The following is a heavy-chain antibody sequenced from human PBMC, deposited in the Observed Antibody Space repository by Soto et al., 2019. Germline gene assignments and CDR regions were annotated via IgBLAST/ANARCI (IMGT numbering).Heavy chain of an antibody. CDR1: GYSFTSYW. CDR2: IDPSDSYT. D-gene: IGHD4-4*01. J-gene: IGHJ5*02. CDR3: ARHRHGNGYSNYNWFDP. V-gene: IGHV5-10-1*01. Sequence: PGESLKISCKGSGYSFTSYWISWVRQMPGKGLEWMGRIDPSDSYTNYSPSFQGHVTISADKSISTAYLQWSSLKASDTAMYYCARHRHGNGYSNYNWFDPWGQGTLVTVSS.